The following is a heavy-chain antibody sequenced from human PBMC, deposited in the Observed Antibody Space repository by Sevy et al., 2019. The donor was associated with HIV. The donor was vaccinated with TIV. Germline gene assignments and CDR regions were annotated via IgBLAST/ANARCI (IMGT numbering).Heavy chain of an antibody. J-gene: IGHJ4*02. CDR1: GFTFSTYW. CDR3: ARETYGDIDY. D-gene: IGHD4-17*01. Sequence: GGSLRLSCAASGFTFSTYWMAWVRQAPGKGPEWVANINEDGIDTYYVDSVKGRFTSSRDNAKKSLYLQMNSLRAEDTAVYYCARETYGDIDYWGQRTLVTVSS. CDR2: INEDGIDT. V-gene: IGHV3-7*01.